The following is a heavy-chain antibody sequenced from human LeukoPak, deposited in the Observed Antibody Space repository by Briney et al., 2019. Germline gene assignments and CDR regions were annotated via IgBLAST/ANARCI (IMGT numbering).Heavy chain of an antibody. CDR1: GITFSSYW. Sequence: GGSLRLSCADSGITFSSYWMSWVRQAPGRGLEWVANIKPDGSVTSYVDSVKGRFTISRDNSKNSLYLQMNSLRAEDTAVYYCARNRGGGRGYFDYWGQGTLVTVSS. D-gene: IGHD3-16*01. CDR3: ARNRGGGRGYFDY. V-gene: IGHV3-7*05. J-gene: IGHJ4*02. CDR2: IKPDGSVT.